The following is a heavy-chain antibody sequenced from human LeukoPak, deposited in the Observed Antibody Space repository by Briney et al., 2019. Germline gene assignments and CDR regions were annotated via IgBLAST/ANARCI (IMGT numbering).Heavy chain of an antibody. V-gene: IGHV3-21*01. CDR2: ISSSSIYI. Sequence: GGSLRLSCAASGFTFSTYSMNWVRQAPGKGLEWVSSISSSSIYIYYADSVKGRFTISRDNAKNSLYLQMNSLRAEDTAVYYCAREFLDSSSWYDFDYWGQGTLVTVSS. J-gene: IGHJ4*02. CDR1: GFTFSTYS. D-gene: IGHD6-13*01. CDR3: AREFLDSSSWYDFDY.